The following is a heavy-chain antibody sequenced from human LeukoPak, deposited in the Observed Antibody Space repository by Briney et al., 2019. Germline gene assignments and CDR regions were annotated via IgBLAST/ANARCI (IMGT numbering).Heavy chain of an antibody. CDR1: GFTLSTCG. V-gene: IGHV3-30*03. CDR3: ARDLGTGSAFDY. Sequence: GRSLRLSCAASGFTLSTCGMHWVRQAPGKGLEWVAMISHDGNSKQYADFAKGRFTISRDNSKNTQYLQMNSLRAEDTAVYYCARDLGTGSAFDYWGQGTLVTVSS. D-gene: IGHD1-14*01. CDR2: ISHDGNSK. J-gene: IGHJ4*02.